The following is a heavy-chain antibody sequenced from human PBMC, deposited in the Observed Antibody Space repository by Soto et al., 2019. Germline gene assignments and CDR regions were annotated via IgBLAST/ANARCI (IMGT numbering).Heavy chain of an antibody. CDR2: ISAYNGNT. D-gene: IGHD1-26*01. CDR3: AIWGGATRGVRLRGGAEYFQH. CDR1: GYTFTSYG. J-gene: IGHJ1*01. V-gene: IGHV1-18*01. Sequence: QVQLVQSGAEVKKPGASVKVSCKASGYTFTSYGISWVRQAPGQGLEWMGWISAYNGNTNYAQKLQGRVTMTTDTVTSAGYMERRSLRSDETAVYYCAIWGGATRGVRLRGGAEYFQHWGQGTLVTVSS.